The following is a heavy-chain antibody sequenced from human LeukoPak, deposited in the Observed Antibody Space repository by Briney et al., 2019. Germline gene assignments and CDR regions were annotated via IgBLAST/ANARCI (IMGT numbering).Heavy chain of an antibody. D-gene: IGHD6-19*01. CDR2: MNPNSGNT. CDR3: ARSPSRRRQQWLVRYYYYGMDV. Sequence: ASVKVSCKASGYTFTSYDINWVRQATGQGLEWMGWMNPNSGNTGYAQKFQGGVTMTRNTSISTAYMELSSLRSEDTAMYYCARSPSRRRQQWLVRYYYYGMDVWGQGTTVTVSS. J-gene: IGHJ6*02. CDR1: GYTFTSYD. V-gene: IGHV1-8*01.